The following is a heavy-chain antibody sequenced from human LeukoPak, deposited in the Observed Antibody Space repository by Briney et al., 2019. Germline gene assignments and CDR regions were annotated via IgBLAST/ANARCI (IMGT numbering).Heavy chain of an antibody. CDR3: ARHDYDSSGYYSLNYFDY. V-gene: IGHV4-39*01. J-gene: IGHJ4*02. D-gene: IGHD3-22*01. CDR2: IYYSGST. CDR1: GGSISSSTYY. Sequence: PSETLSLTCTVSGGSISSSTYYWGWIRQPPGKGLEWIGSIYYSGSTYYNPSLKSRVTISVDTSKNHFSLKLSSVTAADTAVYFCARHDYDSSGYYSLNYFDYWGQGTLVTVSS.